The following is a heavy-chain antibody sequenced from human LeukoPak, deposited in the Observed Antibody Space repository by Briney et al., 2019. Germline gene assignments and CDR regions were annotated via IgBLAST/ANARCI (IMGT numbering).Heavy chain of an antibody. CDR2: LYSGGRT. V-gene: IGHV3-66*01. CDR3: ARERGRGVISPYFDW. CDR1: GFTVSTNY. D-gene: IGHD3-10*01. J-gene: IGHJ4*02. Sequence: GGSLRLSCAASGFTVSTNYMSWVRQVPGKGLEWVSVLYSGGRTDYADSVKGRFIISRDNSRNTLFLQMYSLRAEDTAVYYCARERGRGVISPYFDWWGQGNLVTVSS.